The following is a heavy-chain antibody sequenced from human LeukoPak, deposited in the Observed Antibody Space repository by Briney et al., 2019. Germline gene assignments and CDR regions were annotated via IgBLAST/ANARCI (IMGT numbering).Heavy chain of an antibody. V-gene: IGHV5-51*01. CDR3: ARLTDCSSTSCYEGYFDY. CDR2: IYPGDSDT. D-gene: IGHD2-2*01. Sequence: GESLKISCKGSGYSFTSYWIGWVRQMPGKGLEWMGIIYPGDSDTRYSPSFQGQVTISADKSISTAYLQWSSLKASDTAMYYCARLTDCSSTSCYEGYFDYWGQGTLVTVSS. CDR1: GYSFTSYW. J-gene: IGHJ4*02.